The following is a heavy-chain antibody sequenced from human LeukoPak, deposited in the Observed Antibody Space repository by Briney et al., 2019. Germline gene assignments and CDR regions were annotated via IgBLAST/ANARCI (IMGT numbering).Heavy chain of an antibody. Sequence: GGSLRLSCVASGFTFSNYGMSWVRQAPGKGLEWVSGISGDSRAIDYAAPVKGRFTMSRDNSRNTVYLQMNSLRAEDTAVYYCAKSSGYSFDYWGQGTLVTVSS. CDR1: GFTFSNYG. J-gene: IGHJ4*02. D-gene: IGHD3-22*01. CDR2: ISGDSRAI. CDR3: AKSSGYSFDY. V-gene: IGHV3-23*01.